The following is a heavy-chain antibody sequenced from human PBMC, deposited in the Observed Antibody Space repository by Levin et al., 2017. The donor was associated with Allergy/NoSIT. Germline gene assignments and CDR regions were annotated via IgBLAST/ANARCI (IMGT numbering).Heavy chain of an antibody. Sequence: PGGSLRLSCAASGFTFSSYGMHWVRQAPGKGLEWVAVISYDGSNKYYADSVKGRFTISRDNSKNTLYLQMNSLRAEDTAVYYCAKDLTMIVVVPTDWGQGTLVTVSS. CDR3: AKDLTMIVVVPTD. CDR1: GFTFSSYG. CDR2: ISYDGSNK. D-gene: IGHD3-22*01. J-gene: IGHJ4*02. V-gene: IGHV3-30*18.